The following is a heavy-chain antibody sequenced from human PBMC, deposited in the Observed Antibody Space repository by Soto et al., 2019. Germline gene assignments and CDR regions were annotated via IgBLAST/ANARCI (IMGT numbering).Heavy chain of an antibody. V-gene: IGHV3-30*18. CDR2: ISYDGSNK. D-gene: IGHD3-10*01. J-gene: IGHJ6*02. CDR1: GFTFSSYG. Sequence: GESLKISCAASGFTFSSYGMHWVRQAPGKGLEWVAVISYDGSNKYYADSVKGRFTISRDNSKNTLYLQMNSLRAEDTAVYYCAKGVEELDYYYYGMDVWGQGTTVTVSS. CDR3: AKGVEELDYYYYGMDV.